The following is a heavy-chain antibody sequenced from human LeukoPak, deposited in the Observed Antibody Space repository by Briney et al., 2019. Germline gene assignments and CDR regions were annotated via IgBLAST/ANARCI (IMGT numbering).Heavy chain of an antibody. CDR3: ARDPGAHDIWSGYYFNWFDP. J-gene: IGHJ5*02. CDR1: GFTFSDYY. CDR2: ISSSGSTI. D-gene: IGHD3-3*01. Sequence: PGGSLRLSCAASGFTFSDYYMSWIRQAPGKGLEWVSYISSSGSTIYYADAVKGRFTISRDNAKNSLYLQMNSLRAEDTAVYYCARDPGAHDIWSGYYFNWFDPWGQGTLVTVSS. V-gene: IGHV3-11*04.